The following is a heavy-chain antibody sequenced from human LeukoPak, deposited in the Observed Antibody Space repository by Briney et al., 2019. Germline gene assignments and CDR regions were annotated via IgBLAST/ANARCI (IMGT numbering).Heavy chain of an antibody. V-gene: IGHV3-48*01. Sequence: PGGSLRLSCAASGFTFSSYSMNWVRQAPGKGLEWVSYISSSSSTIYYADYVKGRFTISRDNAKNSLYLQMNSLRAEDTAVYYCARADYDFWSGYYIPDYWGQGTLVTVSS. D-gene: IGHD3-3*01. CDR2: ISSSSSTI. J-gene: IGHJ4*02. CDR1: GFTFSSYS. CDR3: ARADYDFWSGYYIPDY.